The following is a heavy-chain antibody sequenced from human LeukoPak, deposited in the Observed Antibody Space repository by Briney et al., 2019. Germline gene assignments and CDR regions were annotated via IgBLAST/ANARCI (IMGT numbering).Heavy chain of an antibody. CDR1: GFTFSSYS. J-gene: IGHJ4*02. CDR2: ISSSSSTI. CDR3: ARAVGYGDFDY. V-gene: IGHV3-48*04. D-gene: IGHD2-15*01. Sequence: PGGSLRLSCAASGFTFSSYSMNWVRQAPGKGLEWVSYISSSSSTIYYADSVKGRFTISRDNAKNSLYLQMNSLRAEDTAVYYCARAVGYGDFDYWGQGTLVTVSS.